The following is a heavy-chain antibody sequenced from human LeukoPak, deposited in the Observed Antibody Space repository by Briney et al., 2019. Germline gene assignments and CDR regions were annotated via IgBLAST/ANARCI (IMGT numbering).Heavy chain of an antibody. V-gene: IGHV3-23*01. CDR3: AKVGGSGSYYKSYFDY. CDR2: ISGSGGST. D-gene: IGHD3-10*01. Sequence: GGSLRLSCAASGFXFSSYAMSWVRQAPGKGLEWVSAISGSGGSTYYADSVKGRFTISRDNSKNTLYLQMNSLRAEDTAVYYCAKVGGSGSYYKSYFDYWGQGTLVTVSS. CDR1: GFXFSSYA. J-gene: IGHJ4*02.